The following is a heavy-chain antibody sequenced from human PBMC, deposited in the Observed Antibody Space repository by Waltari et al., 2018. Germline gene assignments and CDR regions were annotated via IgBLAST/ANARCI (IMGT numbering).Heavy chain of an antibody. V-gene: IGHV4-59*01. J-gene: IGHJ5*02. Sequence: QVQLQESGPGLVKPSETMSLTCTVSGGPISSYYWRWIRTPPGKGLEWIGYIYYSGSTNYNPTLKSRVTISVDTSKNQFSLKLSSVTAADTAVYYCARVLAAAGTGWFDPWGQGTLVTVSS. CDR2: IYYSGST. CDR1: GGPISSYY. CDR3: ARVLAAAGTGWFDP. D-gene: IGHD6-13*01.